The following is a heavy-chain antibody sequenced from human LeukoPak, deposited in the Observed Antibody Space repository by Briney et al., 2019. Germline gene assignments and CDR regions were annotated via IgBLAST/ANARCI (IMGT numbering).Heavy chain of an antibody. D-gene: IGHD5-24*01. Sequence: ASAKVSCKASGYTFTSYDINWVRQATGQGLEWMGWMNPNSGNTGYAQKFQGRVTMTRNTSISTAYMELSSLRSEDTAVYYCARGGVAGYNLDYWGQGTLVTVSS. CDR3: ARGGVAGYNLDY. CDR1: GYTFTSYD. V-gene: IGHV1-8*01. CDR2: MNPNSGNT. J-gene: IGHJ4*02.